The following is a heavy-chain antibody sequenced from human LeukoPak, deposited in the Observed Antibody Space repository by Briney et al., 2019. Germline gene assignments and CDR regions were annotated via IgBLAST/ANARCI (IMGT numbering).Heavy chain of an antibody. CDR3: ARREYGSGSYPTRP. D-gene: IGHD3-10*01. CDR2: ISAYNGNT. J-gene: IGHJ5*02. V-gene: IGHV1-18*01. CDR1: GYTFTSYG. Sequence: ASVKVSCKASGYTFTSYGISWVRQAPGQGLEWMGWISAYNGNTNYAQKLQGRVTMTTDTSTSTAYMELRSLRSDDTAVYYCARREYGSGSYPTRPWGQGTLVTVSS.